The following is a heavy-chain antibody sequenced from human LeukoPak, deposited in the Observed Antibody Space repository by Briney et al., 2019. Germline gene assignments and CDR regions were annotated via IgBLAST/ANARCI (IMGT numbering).Heavy chain of an antibody. J-gene: IGHJ1*01. V-gene: IGHV3-23*01. Sequence: GGSLRLSCAASGFTFSSYAMNWVRQAPGKGLEWVSGISGSGGSTYYVDAVKGRFTISRDNSKNTLYLQMNSLRAEDTAVYYCARPRQDLIRAKQPYQHWGQGTLVTVSS. CDR2: ISGSGGST. CDR1: GFTFSSYA. CDR3: ARPRQDLIRAKQPYQH. D-gene: IGHD6-13*01.